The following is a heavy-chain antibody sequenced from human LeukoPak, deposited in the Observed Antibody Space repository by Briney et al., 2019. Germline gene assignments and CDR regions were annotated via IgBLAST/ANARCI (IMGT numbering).Heavy chain of an antibody. D-gene: IGHD3-16*01. CDR2: IYYSGST. CDR3: ARVVDGGGYYYYMDV. Sequence: SETLSLTCTVSGGSINNNYWSWIRQPPGKGLEWIGYIYYSGSTNYNPSLKSRVTISVDTSKNQFSLKLSSVTAADTAVYYCARVVDGGGYYYYMDVWGKGTTVTVSS. V-gene: IGHV4-59*01. CDR1: GGSINNNY. J-gene: IGHJ6*03.